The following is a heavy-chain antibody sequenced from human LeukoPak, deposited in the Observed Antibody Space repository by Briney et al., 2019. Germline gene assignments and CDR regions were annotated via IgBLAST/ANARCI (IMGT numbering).Heavy chain of an antibody. J-gene: IGHJ4*02. D-gene: IGHD3-22*01. Sequence: PGGSLRLSCAVSGITLSNYGMSWVRQAPGKGLEWVAGNSGSGGSTNYADSVKGRFTISRDNAKNTLFLQMNSLRAEDTAVYFCAKRGVVIRVILVGFHKEAYYFDSWGQGALVTVPS. CDR3: AKRGVVIRVILVGFHKEAYYFDS. CDR2: NSGSGGST. V-gene: IGHV3-23*01. CDR1: GITLSNYG.